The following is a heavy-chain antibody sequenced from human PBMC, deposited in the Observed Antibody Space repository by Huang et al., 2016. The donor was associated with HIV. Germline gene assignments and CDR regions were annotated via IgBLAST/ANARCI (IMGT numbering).Heavy chain of an antibody. D-gene: IGHD3-16*01. CDR2: IIPRFRAP. V-gene: IGHV1-69*01. CDR1: GGSFSDQI. CDR3: AMSLRYQYDSRSYWGRYFDY. J-gene: IGHJ4*02. Sequence: QVQLEQSGPAVRKPGSSVKVSCQASGGSFSDQIISWVRQAPGQRFEWMGGIIPRFRAPAYAQEFNGGVTITADESTATIYMELNSLTSEDTAVYYCAMSLRYQYDSRSYWGRYFDYWGQGTLVTVSS.